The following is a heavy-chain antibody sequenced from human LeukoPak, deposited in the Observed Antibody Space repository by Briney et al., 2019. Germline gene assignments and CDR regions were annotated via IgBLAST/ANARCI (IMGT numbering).Heavy chain of an antibody. Sequence: GGSLRLSCAASGFTFSSYAMSWVRQAPGKGLEWVSAISGSGGSTYYADSVKGRFTISRDNSKNTLYLQMNSLRAEDTAVYYCAKDRLDLAAAGTVLGYWGQGTLVTVSS. D-gene: IGHD6-13*01. CDR1: GFTFSSYA. J-gene: IGHJ4*02. CDR3: AKDRLDLAAAGTVLGY. V-gene: IGHV3-23*01. CDR2: ISGSGGST.